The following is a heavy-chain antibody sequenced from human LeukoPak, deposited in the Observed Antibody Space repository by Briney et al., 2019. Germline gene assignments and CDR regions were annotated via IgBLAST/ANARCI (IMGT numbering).Heavy chain of an antibody. V-gene: IGHV4-39*01. CDR2: IYYNGNT. J-gene: IGHJ4*02. Sequence: SETLSLTCTVSGVSISGSGYYFGWIRQPPGKGLEWIGNIYYNGNTYYNASLESRVTISVDTSKNEFSLRLNSVTAADTAMYYCAKSGGYGLIDYWGQGTLVTVSS. CDR3: AKSGGYGLIDY. D-gene: IGHD1-26*01. CDR1: GVSISGSGYY.